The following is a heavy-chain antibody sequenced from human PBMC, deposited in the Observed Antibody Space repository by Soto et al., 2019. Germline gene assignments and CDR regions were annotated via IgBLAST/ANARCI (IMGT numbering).Heavy chain of an antibody. D-gene: IGHD3-10*01. CDR2: ISSSNNYI. CDR1: GFTFSSYT. V-gene: IGHV3-21*01. Sequence: EVQLVESGGGLVKPGGSLRLSCAASGFTFSSYTMNWVRQAPGKGLEWVSSISSSNNYIYYADSVKGRFTISRDNAKNSLYLQMNSLRAEDTAVYYCARGRWVGGSGTPYYFDYWGLGTLVTVSS. CDR3: ARGRWVGGSGTPYYFDY. J-gene: IGHJ4*02.